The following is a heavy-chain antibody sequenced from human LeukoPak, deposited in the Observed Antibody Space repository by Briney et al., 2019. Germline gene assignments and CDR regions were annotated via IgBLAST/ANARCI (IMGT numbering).Heavy chain of an antibody. CDR2: INHSGST. Sequence: SETLSLTCAVYGGSFSGYYWSWIRQPPGKGLERIGEINHSGSTNYNPSLKSRVTISVDTSKNQFSLKLSSVTAADTAVYYCAIVRLRIVVTDAFDIWGQGTMVTVSS. D-gene: IGHD3-22*01. J-gene: IGHJ3*02. CDR3: AIVRLRIVVTDAFDI. V-gene: IGHV4-34*01. CDR1: GGSFSGYY.